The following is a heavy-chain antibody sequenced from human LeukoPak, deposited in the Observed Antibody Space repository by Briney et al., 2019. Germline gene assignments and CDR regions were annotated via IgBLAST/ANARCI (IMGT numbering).Heavy chain of an antibody. CDR3: AKDRRGWLQSNSDY. D-gene: IGHD5-24*01. Sequence: GASLRLSCAASGFTFSSYAMSWVRQAPGKGLEWVSAISGSGGSTYYADSVKGRFTISRDNSKNTLYLRMNSLRAEDTAVYYCAKDRRGWLQSNSDYWGQGTLVTVSS. CDR1: GFTFSSYA. J-gene: IGHJ4*02. V-gene: IGHV3-23*01. CDR2: ISGSGGST.